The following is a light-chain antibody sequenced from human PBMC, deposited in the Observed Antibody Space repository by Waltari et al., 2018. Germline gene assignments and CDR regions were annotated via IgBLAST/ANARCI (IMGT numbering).Light chain of an antibody. Sequence: EIVLTHSPGTLSLSPGERGTLSCRASQSVSRFLAWYQQKPGQAPRLLIYGASTRATGIPDRFSGSGSGTDFSLTISRLEPEDFAVYYCQKYDRLPATFGQGTKVEIK. CDR2: GAS. V-gene: IGKV3-20*01. J-gene: IGKJ1*01. CDR3: QKYDRLPAT. CDR1: QSVSRF.